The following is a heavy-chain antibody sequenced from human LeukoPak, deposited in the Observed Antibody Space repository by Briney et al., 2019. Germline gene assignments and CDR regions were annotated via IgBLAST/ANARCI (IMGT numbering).Heavy chain of an antibody. Sequence: GGSLRLSCAASGFTFSSYSMNWVRQAPGKGLEWVSGINWNGGSTGYADSVKGRFTISRDNAKNSLYLQMNSLRAEDTALYYCARLITMIVVVHNDAFDIWGQGTMVTVSS. D-gene: IGHD3-22*01. CDR2: INWNGGST. J-gene: IGHJ3*02. CDR1: GFTFSSYS. V-gene: IGHV3-20*04. CDR3: ARLITMIVVVHNDAFDI.